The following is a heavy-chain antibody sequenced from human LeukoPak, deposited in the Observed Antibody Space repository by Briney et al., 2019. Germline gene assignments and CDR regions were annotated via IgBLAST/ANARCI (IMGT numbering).Heavy chain of an antibody. CDR2: INYNGAIT. V-gene: IGHV3-20*04. Sequence: GGSLRLSCATSGFTFVDYGLSWVPRAPGKGLEWLCAINYNGAITDYTHSVKGRLTISRDNAKNSLYLRMDSLRAEDTALYYCARDRLGPSFSVSHFDVWGQGTMVTVSS. J-gene: IGHJ4*02. CDR3: ARDRLGPSFSVSHFDV. CDR1: GFTFVDYG. D-gene: IGHD3-3*02.